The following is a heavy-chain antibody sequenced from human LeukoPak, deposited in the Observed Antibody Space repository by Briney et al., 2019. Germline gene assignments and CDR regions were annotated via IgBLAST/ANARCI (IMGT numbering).Heavy chain of an antibody. CDR2: IYHSGST. CDR3: ARGVYYYDSSGYLFDY. J-gene: IGHJ4*02. D-gene: IGHD3-22*01. Sequence: SETLSLTCAVSGGSISSGGYSWSWIRQPPGKGLEWIGYIYHSGSTYYNPSLKSRVTISVDRSKNQFSLKLSSVTAADTAVYYCARGVYYYDSSGYLFDYWGQGTLVTVSS. V-gene: IGHV4-30-2*01. CDR1: GGSISSGGYS.